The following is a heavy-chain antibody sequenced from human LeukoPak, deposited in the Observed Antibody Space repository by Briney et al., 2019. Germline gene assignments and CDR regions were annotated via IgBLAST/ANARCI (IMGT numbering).Heavy chain of an antibody. V-gene: IGHV4-34*01. Sequence: SETLSLTCAVYGGSFSGYYWSWIRQPPGKGLEWIGEINHSGSTNYNPSLKSRVTISVDTSKNQFSLQLSSVTAADTAVYYCARAPPDGIDYWGQGTLVTVSA. CDR1: GGSFSGYY. D-gene: IGHD1-14*01. CDR2: INHSGST. J-gene: IGHJ4*02. CDR3: ARAPPDGIDY.